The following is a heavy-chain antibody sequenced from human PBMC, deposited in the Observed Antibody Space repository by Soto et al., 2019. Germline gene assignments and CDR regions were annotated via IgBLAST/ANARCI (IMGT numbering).Heavy chain of an antibody. CDR3: AKDGLRISPPRFDP. CDR2: ISGSGGST. D-gene: IGHD3-3*01. Sequence: GGSLRLSCAASGFTFGASALQWVRQASGKGLEWVSAISGSGGSTYYADSVKGRFTISRDNSKNTLYLQMNSLRAEDTAVYYCAKDGLRISPPRFDPWGQGTLVTVSS. CDR1: GFTFGASA. J-gene: IGHJ5*02. V-gene: IGHV3-23*01.